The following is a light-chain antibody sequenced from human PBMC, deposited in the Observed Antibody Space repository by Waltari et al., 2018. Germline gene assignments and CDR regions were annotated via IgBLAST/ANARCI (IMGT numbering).Light chain of an antibody. Sequence: QSTLTQPASVSGSPGPSITISCTGPSSDVGGHNYVSWYQQHPGKAPKLVIYDVSSRPSGVSNRFSGSKSGNTASLTIYGLQAEDEADYYCSSYTSSSTRVFGTGTRVTVL. V-gene: IGLV2-14*03. J-gene: IGLJ1*01. CDR3: SSYTSSSTRV. CDR2: DVS. CDR1: SSDVGGHNY.